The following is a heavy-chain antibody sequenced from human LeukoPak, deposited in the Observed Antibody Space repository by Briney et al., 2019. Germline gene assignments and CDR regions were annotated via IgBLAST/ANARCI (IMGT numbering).Heavy chain of an antibody. V-gene: IGHV5-51*01. Sequence: GESLKISCKGSGYSFTSYWIGWVRQMPGKGLEWMGIIYPGDSDTRYSPSFQGQVTISADKSISTAYLQWNSLKASDTAMYYCARLQQPRHCTSTSCYRYFDYWGQGILVTVSS. J-gene: IGHJ4*02. CDR3: ARLQQPRHCTSTSCYRYFDY. D-gene: IGHD2-2*01. CDR1: GYSFTSYW. CDR2: IYPGDSDT.